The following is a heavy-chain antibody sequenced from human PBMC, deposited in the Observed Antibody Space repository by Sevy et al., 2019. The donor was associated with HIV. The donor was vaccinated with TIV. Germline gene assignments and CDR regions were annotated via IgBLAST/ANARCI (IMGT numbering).Heavy chain of an antibody. Sequence: GGSLRLSCAVSGFTFNNAWMNWVRQAPGTGLQWVGLIKSKIDGETTDYAAPVKGRFTISRDESKKTLFLQMNSLKIEDTAVYYCATAPGYYDSAPFDYWGPGTLVTVSS. D-gene: IGHD3-22*01. CDR3: ATAPGYYDSAPFDY. CDR2: IKSKIDGETT. V-gene: IGHV3-15*01. J-gene: IGHJ4*02. CDR1: GFTFNNAW.